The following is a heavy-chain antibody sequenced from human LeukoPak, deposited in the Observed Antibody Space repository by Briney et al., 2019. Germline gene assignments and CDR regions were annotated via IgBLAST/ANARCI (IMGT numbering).Heavy chain of an antibody. CDR2: INSDGRST. D-gene: IGHD3-16*01. V-gene: IGHV3-74*01. J-gene: IGHJ4*02. Sequence: GGSLRLSCVASGFTFSRYWMHWVRQAPGKGLVWVSRINSDGRSTNYADSVKGRFSISRDNAENTLYLQMNSLRVEDTAVYYCVKGNWGDNWGQGALVTVSS. CDR3: VKGNWGDN. CDR1: GFTFSRYW.